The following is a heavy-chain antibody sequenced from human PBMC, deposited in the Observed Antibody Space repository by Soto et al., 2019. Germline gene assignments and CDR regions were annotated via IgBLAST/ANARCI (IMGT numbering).Heavy chain of an antibody. CDR2: IIPYIGKA. Sequence: SVKVSCKASGYTFTSYGISWVRQAPGQGLEWMGGIIPYIGKANYAQKFQGRVTITADESTSTAYMELSSLRSEDTAVYYCAREQVLNYYDSSGPNNWFDPWGQGTLVTVSS. V-gene: IGHV1-69*13. D-gene: IGHD3-22*01. J-gene: IGHJ5*02. CDR1: GYTFTSYG. CDR3: AREQVLNYYDSSGPNNWFDP.